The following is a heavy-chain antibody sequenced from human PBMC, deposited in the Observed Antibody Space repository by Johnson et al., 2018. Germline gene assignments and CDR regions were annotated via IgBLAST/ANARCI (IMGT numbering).Heavy chain of an antibody. Sequence: QVQLVQSGGGVVQPGRSLRLSCAASGFTFSSYGMHWVRQAPGKGLEWVAVISYDGSNKYYADSVKGRFTISRDNSKNTLYLQMNSLRAEDTAVYYCASGRYYYDSSGYSPHAFDIWGQGTMVTVAS. D-gene: IGHD3-22*01. CDR2: ISYDGSNK. V-gene: IGHV3-30*03. J-gene: IGHJ3*02. CDR3: ASGRYYYDSSGYSPHAFDI. CDR1: GFTFSSYG.